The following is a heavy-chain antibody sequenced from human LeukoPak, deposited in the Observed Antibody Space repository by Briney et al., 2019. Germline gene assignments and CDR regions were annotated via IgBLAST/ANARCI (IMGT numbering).Heavy chain of an antibody. Sequence: GGSLRLSCAASGFTFSDYWMSWVRQAPGKGLEWLANILPDGSQKYYVDSVKGRFTISRDNPKNSLYLQINNPRAEDTAVYYCGRLAHNAWYAIDFWGQGTLVTVSS. D-gene: IGHD2-2*01. J-gene: IGHJ4*02. V-gene: IGHV3-7*01. CDR3: GRLAHNAWYAIDF. CDR2: ILPDGSQK. CDR1: GFTFSDYW.